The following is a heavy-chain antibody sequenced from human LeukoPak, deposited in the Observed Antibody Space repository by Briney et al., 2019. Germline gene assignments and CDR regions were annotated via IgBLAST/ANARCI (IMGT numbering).Heavy chain of an antibody. Sequence: TGGSLGLSCAASGFTFSNYGMHWVRQAPGKGLEWVAFIRYDGSNKYYADSVKGRFTISRDNSKNTLYLQMNSLRAEDTAIYYCEGAFDIWGQGTMVTVSS. CDR3: EGAFDI. J-gene: IGHJ3*02. CDR1: GFTFSNYG. CDR2: IRYDGSNK. V-gene: IGHV3-30*02.